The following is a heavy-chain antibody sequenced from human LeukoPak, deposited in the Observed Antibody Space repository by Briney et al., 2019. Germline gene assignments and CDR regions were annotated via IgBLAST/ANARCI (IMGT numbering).Heavy chain of an antibody. J-gene: IGHJ4*02. CDR1: GYTFIDYY. CDR3: ARVFIRGSSCAYRLLES. D-gene: IGHD5-18*01. V-gene: IGHV1-2*02. CDR2: INPNSGGT. Sequence: GASVKVSCKTSGYTFIDYYVHWVRKAPGQGLEWLGWINPNSGGTSNAQMLQGRVTLTRDTSINTAYMELRRLTSDDTAVYYCARVFIRGSSCAYRLLESWGQGTLVIVSS.